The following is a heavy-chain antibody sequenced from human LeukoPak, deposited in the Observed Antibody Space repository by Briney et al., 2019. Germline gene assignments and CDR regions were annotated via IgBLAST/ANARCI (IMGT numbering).Heavy chain of an antibody. D-gene: IGHD3-22*01. J-gene: IGHJ4*02. V-gene: IGHV1-8*03. CDR1: GYTFTGYY. Sequence: ASVKVSCKASGYTFTGYYMHCVRQATGQGLEWMGWMNPNSGNTGYAQKFQGGVTITRNTSISTAYMELSSLRSEDTAVYYCARGKMSGLLRRGSDYWGQGTLVTVSS. CDR3: ARGKMSGLLRRGSDY. CDR2: MNPNSGNT.